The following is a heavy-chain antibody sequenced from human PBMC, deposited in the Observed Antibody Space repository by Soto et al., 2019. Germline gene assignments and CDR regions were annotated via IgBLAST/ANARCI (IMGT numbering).Heavy chain of an antibody. D-gene: IGHD2-21*01. CDR1: GGSISSSNW. Sequence: QVQLQESGPGLVKPSGTLSLTCAVSGGSISSSNWWSWVRQPPGKGLEWIGEIYHSGSTNYNPSLKSRVTISVDKSKNQFSLKLSSVTPADTAVYYCARATGGEPVVGYYYYGMDVWGQGTTVTVSS. CDR3: ARATGGEPVVGYYYYGMDV. J-gene: IGHJ6*02. V-gene: IGHV4-4*02. CDR2: IYHSGST.